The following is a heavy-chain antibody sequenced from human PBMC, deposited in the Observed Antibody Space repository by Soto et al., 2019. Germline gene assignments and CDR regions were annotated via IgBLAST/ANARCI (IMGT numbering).Heavy chain of an antibody. D-gene: IGHD2-15*01. CDR3: ARGYCSGGNCYSGMDV. CDR1: GGTFSTHA. J-gene: IGHJ6*02. CDR2: IIPISGTT. V-gene: IGHV1-69*13. Sequence: SVKVSCKASGGTFSTHAIIWVRQAPGHGLEWMGGIIPISGTTYYTQKFQGRVTITADEPTSTASMELSSLKSDDTAVFYCARGYCSGGNCYSGMDVWGQGTMVTVSS.